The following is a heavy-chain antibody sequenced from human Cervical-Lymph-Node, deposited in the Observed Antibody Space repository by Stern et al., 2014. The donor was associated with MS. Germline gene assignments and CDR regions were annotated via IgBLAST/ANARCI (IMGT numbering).Heavy chain of an antibody. Sequence: QMQLVQSGAEVKKPGSSAKVSCKASGGTFSSYAINWVRQAPGQGPEWMGGIIPIFGTANYAQKFQGRVTITADESTSTAYMELSSLRSEDTAVYYCARDSRHYDASYYFDSWGQGTLVTVSS. J-gene: IGHJ4*02. CDR3: ARDSRHYDASYYFDS. CDR1: GGTFSSYA. V-gene: IGHV1-69*01. D-gene: IGHD3-16*01. CDR2: IIPIFGTA.